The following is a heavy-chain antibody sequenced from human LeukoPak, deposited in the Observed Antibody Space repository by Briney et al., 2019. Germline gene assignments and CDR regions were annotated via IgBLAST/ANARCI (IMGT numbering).Heavy chain of an antibody. D-gene: IGHD5-12*01. CDR1: GFTFSSYT. Sequence: PGGSLRLSCAASGFTFSSYTMNWVRQALGQGLEWVSTISDPHSGSETHYADSVQGRFTISRDDSQNMVYLQMDSLRAEDTAVYYCTTRLRNHFDYWGQETQVTVSS. CDR3: TTRLRNHFDY. V-gene: IGHV3-23*01. J-gene: IGHJ4*02. CDR2: ISDPHSGSET.